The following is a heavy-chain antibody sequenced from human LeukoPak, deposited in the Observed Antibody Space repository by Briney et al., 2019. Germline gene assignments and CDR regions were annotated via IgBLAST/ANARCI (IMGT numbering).Heavy chain of an antibody. CDR2: INPNSGGT. J-gene: IGHJ4*02. CDR3: ARSLNTYYDFWSGYLIDY. V-gene: IGHV1-2*02. CDR1: RYTFTGYY. D-gene: IGHD3-3*01. Sequence: ASVKVSCKASRYTFTGYYMHWVRQAPGQGLEWMGWINPNSGGTNYAQKFQGRVTMTRDTSISTAYMELSRLRSDDTAVYYCARSLNTYYDFWSGYLIDYWGQGTLVTVSS.